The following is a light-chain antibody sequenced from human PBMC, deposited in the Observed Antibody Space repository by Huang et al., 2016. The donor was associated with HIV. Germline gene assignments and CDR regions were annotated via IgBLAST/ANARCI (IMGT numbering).Light chain of an antibody. CDR1: QSVDYNY. V-gene: IGKV3-20*01. J-gene: IGKJ4*01. CDR2: GAS. CDR3: QQYGSSPLT. Sequence: EIVLTQSPGTLSFSPGERATLSCGASQSVDYNYLAWYQQRPGQAPRLLIYGASIRATGIADRFSGSGSGTDFTLTISRLDPEDFAVYYCQQYGSSPLTFGGGTKVEIK.